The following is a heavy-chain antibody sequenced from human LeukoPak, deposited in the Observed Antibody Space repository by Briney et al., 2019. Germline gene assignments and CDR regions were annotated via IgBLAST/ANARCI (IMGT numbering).Heavy chain of an antibody. CDR2: IYYSGST. CDR3: ARAGRIAAALSWFGP. CDR1: GGSISGDY. Sequence: PSETLSLTCTVSGGSISGDYWSWIRQAPGKGLEWIGYIYYSGSTNYNPSLKSRVTISLDMSKNQFSLKLSSVTAADTAVYYCARAGRIAAALSWFGPWGQGTRVTVSS. D-gene: IGHD6-25*01. V-gene: IGHV4-59*01. J-gene: IGHJ5*02.